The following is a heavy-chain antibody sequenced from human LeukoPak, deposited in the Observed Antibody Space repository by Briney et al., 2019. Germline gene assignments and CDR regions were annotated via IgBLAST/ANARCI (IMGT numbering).Heavy chain of an antibody. CDR1: GFTFTSYV. V-gene: IGHV3-30*03. Sequence: GRSLRLSCAAPGFTFTSYVMHWVRQAPGKGLQWVALISYDGSNKYYADSVKGRFTISRDNSKNTLYLQMNSLRAEDTAVYYCARPRGAAAGTFGFDPWGQGTLVTVSS. CDR3: ARPRGAAAGTFGFDP. J-gene: IGHJ5*02. CDR2: ISYDGSNK. D-gene: IGHD6-13*01.